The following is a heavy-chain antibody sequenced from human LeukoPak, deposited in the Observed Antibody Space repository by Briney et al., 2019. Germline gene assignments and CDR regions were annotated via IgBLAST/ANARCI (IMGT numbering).Heavy chain of an antibody. CDR2: ISFSGSNF. Sequence: GGSLRLSCAASGFTFSDYYMSWIRQAPGKGLEWVSFISFSGSNFYYADSVKGRFTISRDNAKNSLYLQMNSLRGDDTAVYYCAELGITMIGGVWGKGTTVTISS. J-gene: IGHJ6*04. CDR1: GFTFSDYY. V-gene: IGHV3-11*04. CDR3: AELGITMIGGV. D-gene: IGHD3-10*02.